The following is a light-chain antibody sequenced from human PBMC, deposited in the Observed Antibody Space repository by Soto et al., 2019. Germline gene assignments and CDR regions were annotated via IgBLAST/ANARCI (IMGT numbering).Light chain of an antibody. J-gene: IGKJ1*01. Sequence: DIQITQSPSSLSASVRHRVNITFRSSQSISTYLNWYQQKPGKAPKLLIYSASNLQSGVPSGFSGSGSGTDFTLTIDSLQTEDFATYYCQQSYTTPRTFGQGTKVDIK. V-gene: IGKV1-39*01. CDR2: SAS. CDR1: QSISTY. CDR3: QQSYTTPRT.